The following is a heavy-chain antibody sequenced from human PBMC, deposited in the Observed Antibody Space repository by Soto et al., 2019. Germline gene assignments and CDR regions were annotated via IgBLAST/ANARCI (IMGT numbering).Heavy chain of an antibody. D-gene: IGHD2-8*01. CDR1: GASFRPYY. V-gene: IGHV4-59*08. Sequence: QVQLQESGPGLVKPSETLSLTCTVFGASFRPYYWSWIRETPGKGLEWIGYISYSGSTNFHPSLESRVTMSLDTSKNHFSLSLSSVTAADTAVYYCARSQSGVSKGVIRAFDYWGQGTLVAVSS. J-gene: IGHJ4*02. CDR2: ISYSGST. CDR3: ARSQSGVSKGVIRAFDY.